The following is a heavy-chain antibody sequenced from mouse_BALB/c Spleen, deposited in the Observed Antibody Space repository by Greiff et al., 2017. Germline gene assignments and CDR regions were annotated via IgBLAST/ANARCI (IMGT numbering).Heavy chain of an antibody. J-gene: IGHJ1*01. D-gene: IGHD1-1*01. V-gene: IGHV3-8*02. CDR1: GDSITSGY. CDR2: ISYSGST. Sequence: EVKVVESGPSLVKPSQTLSLTCSVTGDSITSGYWNCFRKFPGSKLVYMGYISYSGSTYYNPSLKSRISITRDTSKNQYYLQLNSVTTEDTATYDCARGETVPWYFEVWGAGTTVTVSS. CDR3: ARGETVPWYFEV.